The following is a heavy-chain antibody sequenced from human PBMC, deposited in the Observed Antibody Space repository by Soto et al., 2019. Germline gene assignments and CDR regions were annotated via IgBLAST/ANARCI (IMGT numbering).Heavy chain of an antibody. CDR1: GGTFSSYT. J-gene: IGHJ3*02. CDR2: IIPILGIA. D-gene: IGHD6-19*01. CDR3: ARSLAVADAFDI. V-gene: IGHV1-69*02. Sequence: ASVKVSCKASGGTFSSYTISWVRQAPGQGLGWMGRIIPILGIANYAQKFQGRVTITADKSTSTAYMELSSLRSEDTAVYYCARSLAVADAFDIWGQGTMVTVSS.